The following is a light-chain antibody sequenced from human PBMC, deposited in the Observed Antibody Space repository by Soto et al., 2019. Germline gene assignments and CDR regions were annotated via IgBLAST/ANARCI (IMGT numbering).Light chain of an antibody. CDR3: QQYDNLPIT. CDR2: AAS. Sequence: DIQMTQSPSCLPASVGDRVTITCRASQSISNYLNWYQQKPGKAPKLLIYAASSLQSGVPSRFSGSGSGTDFTFTISSLQPEDIATYYCQQYDNLPITFGQGTRLEI. CDR1: QSISNY. J-gene: IGKJ5*01. V-gene: IGKV1-33*01.